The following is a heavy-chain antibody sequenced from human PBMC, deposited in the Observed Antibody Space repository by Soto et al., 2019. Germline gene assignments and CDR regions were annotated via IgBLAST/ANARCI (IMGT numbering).Heavy chain of an antibody. CDR3: ARERDLTTGEDAFDI. CDR2: IKQDGSEK. V-gene: IGHV3-7*01. D-gene: IGHD4-4*01. J-gene: IGHJ3*02. Sequence: GGSLRLSCAASGFTFSSYWMSWVRQAPGKGLEWVANIKQDGSEKYYVDSVKGRFTISRDNAKNSLYLQMNSLRAEDTAVYYCARERDLTTGEDAFDIWGQGTMVTVSS. CDR1: GFTFSSYW.